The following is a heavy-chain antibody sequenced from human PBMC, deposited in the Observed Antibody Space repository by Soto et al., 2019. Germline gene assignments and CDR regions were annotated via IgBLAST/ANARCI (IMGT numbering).Heavy chain of an antibody. V-gene: IGHV3-23*01. D-gene: IGHD6-19*01. CDR3: ERADRTGSGWYSNYYSVMDV. CDR1: GFTFSSYG. CDR2: ISGSGGST. J-gene: IGHJ6*02. Sequence: EVQLLESGGGLVQPGGSLGLSCAASGFTFSSYGMSWVRQAPGKGLEWVSGISGSGGSTYYADSVKGRFTISRDNSKNTLYLQMISLRAQDTAVYYCERADRTGSGWYSNYYSVMDVWGQGTTVTVPS.